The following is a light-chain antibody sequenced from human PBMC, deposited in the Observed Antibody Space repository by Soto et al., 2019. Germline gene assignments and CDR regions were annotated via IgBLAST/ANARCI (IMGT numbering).Light chain of an antibody. Sequence: SYELTQPPSVSVSPGQTATITCSGDNLGDRYAYWYQQKPGRSPIVVIYQDRKRPSEIPERFSGSNSGNTATLTISGTQAMDEADYCCQTWDGGTRVIFGGGTKLTVL. V-gene: IGLV3-1*01. J-gene: IGLJ2*01. CDR1: NLGDRY. CDR2: QDR. CDR3: QTWDGGTRVI.